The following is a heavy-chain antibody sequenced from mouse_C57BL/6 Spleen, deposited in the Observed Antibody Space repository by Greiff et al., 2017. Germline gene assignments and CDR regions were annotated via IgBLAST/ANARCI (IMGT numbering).Heavy chain of an antibody. Sequence: QVQLQQPGAELVMPGPSVKLSCKASGYTFTSYWTYRVKQRPGQGHEWIGETDPSDSYTNYNQNLKGKSTLTVDKSSSTAYKQLSSLTSEDAAVYCCARGDYSGGFAYWSQGTLVTVSA. CDR2: TDPSDSYT. CDR3: ARGDYSGGFAY. D-gene: IGHD2-13*01. J-gene: IGHJ3*01. V-gene: IGHV1-69*01. CDR1: GYTFTSYW.